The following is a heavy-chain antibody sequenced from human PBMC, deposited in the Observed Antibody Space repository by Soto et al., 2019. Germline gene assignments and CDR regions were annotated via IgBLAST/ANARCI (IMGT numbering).Heavy chain of an antibody. CDR2: ISAHNGIT. CDR3: ARGRCGDY. J-gene: IGHJ4*02. CDR1: GYTFTSYG. Sequence: QVHLVQSGAEVKKPGASVKVSCKGSGYTFTSYGITWVRQAPGQGLEWMGWISAHNGITDYPQRLQGRVTVTRETSTSTAYMELRSLRSGDRAVDYCARGRCGDYWGQGAVVTVSS. V-gene: IGHV1-18*01.